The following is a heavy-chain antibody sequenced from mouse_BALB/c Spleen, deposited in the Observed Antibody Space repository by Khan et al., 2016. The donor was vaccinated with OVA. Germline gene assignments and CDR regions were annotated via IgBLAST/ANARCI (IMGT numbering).Heavy chain of an antibody. CDR2: ISSGGSYT. CDR3: ARVAYYYDSEGFAY. Sequence: EVQGVESGGDLVKPAGSLKLSCAASGFTFSTYGMSWVRQTPDKRLAWVATISSGGSYTYYPDSVQGRFTMSRANAKTTLYLQMSRLKSEDHPLFYCARVAYYYDSEGFAYWGQGTLVTVCA. CDR1: GFTFSTYG. V-gene: IGHV5-6*01. D-gene: IGHD1-1*01. J-gene: IGHJ3*01.